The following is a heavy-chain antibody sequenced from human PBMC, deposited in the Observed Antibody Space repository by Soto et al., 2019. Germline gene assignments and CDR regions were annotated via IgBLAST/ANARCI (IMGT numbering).Heavy chain of an antibody. V-gene: IGHV1-69*06. Sequence: SVKVSCKASGGTFSSYAISWVRQAPGQGLEWMGGIIPIFGTANYAQKFQGRVTITADKSTSTAYMELSSLRSEDTAVYYCARGIVVVPARGFFGVVTHYYYYYGMDVWGQGTTVTVSS. D-gene: IGHD2-2*01. CDR3: ARGIVVVPARGFFGVVTHYYYYYGMDV. CDR1: GGTFSSYA. J-gene: IGHJ6*02. CDR2: IIPIFGTA.